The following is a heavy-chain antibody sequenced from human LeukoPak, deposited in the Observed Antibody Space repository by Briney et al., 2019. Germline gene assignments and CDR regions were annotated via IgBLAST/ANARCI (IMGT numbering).Heavy chain of an antibody. CDR2: THSDGTT. V-gene: IGHV3-66*01. CDR1: GFTVSNNF. Sequence: PRGSLRLSCAVSGFTVSNNFMNWVRQAPGKGLEWVSVTHSDGTTCFADSVQGRFTISRDNSKNTLYLQMNSLRDEDTAVYYCARPSSLDGSGRYCIDYWGQGTLVTVSS. CDR3: ARPSSLDGSGRYCIDY. D-gene: IGHD3-10*01. J-gene: IGHJ4*02.